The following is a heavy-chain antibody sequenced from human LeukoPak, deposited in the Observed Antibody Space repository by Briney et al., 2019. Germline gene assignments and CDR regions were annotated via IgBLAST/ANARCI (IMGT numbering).Heavy chain of an antibody. CDR3: ARDRGYYDSSGYLPLVY. J-gene: IGHJ4*02. Sequence: PGGSLRLSCAASGFTFSSYGMHWVRQAPGKGLERVAVIWYDGSNKYYADSVKGRFTISRDNSKNTLYLQMNSLRAEDTAVYYCARDRGYYDSSGYLPLVYWGQGTLVTVSS. CDR2: IWYDGSNK. V-gene: IGHV3-33*01. D-gene: IGHD3-22*01. CDR1: GFTFSSYG.